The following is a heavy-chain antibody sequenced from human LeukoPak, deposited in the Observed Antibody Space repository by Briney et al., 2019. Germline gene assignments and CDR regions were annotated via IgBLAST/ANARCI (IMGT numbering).Heavy chain of an antibody. D-gene: IGHD2-15*01. V-gene: IGHV3-30-3*01. CDR2: ISYDGSNK. Sequence: GGSLRLSCAASGFTFSSYAMHWVRQAPGKGLEWVAVISYDGSNKYYADSVKGRFTISRDNSKNTLYLQMNSLRAEDTAVYYCARAGYCSGGSCYRRTRYYGMGVWGQGTTVTVSS. CDR3: ARAGYCSGGSCYRRTRYYGMGV. J-gene: IGHJ6*02. CDR1: GFTFSSYA.